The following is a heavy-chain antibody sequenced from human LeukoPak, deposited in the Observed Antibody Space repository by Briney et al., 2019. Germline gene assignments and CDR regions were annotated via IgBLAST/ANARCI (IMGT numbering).Heavy chain of an antibody. J-gene: IGHJ4*02. CDR1: GGSFSGYY. CDR3: ARGRAAADY. D-gene: IGHD6-13*01. CDR2: INHSGST. V-gene: IGHV4-34*01. Sequence: PSETLSLTCAVHGGSFSGYYWSWIRQPPGKGLEWIGEINHSGSTNYNPSLKSRVTISVDTSKNQFSLKLGSVTAADTAVYYCARGRAAADYWGQGTLVTVSS.